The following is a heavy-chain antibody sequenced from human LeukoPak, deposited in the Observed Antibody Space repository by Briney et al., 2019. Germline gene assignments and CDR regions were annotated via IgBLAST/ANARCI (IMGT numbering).Heavy chain of an antibody. V-gene: IGHV3-21*04. CDR2: ISSSSSYI. Sequence: PGGSLRFSCAAPGFTFSSYAMSWVRQAPGKGLEWVSSISSSSSYIYYADSVKGRFTISRDNAKNSLYLQMNSLGAEDTAVYYCAKDPTLYYDTLTGYNDYWGQGTLVTVSS. J-gene: IGHJ4*02. D-gene: IGHD3-9*01. CDR3: AKDPTLYYDTLTGYNDY. CDR1: GFTFSSYA.